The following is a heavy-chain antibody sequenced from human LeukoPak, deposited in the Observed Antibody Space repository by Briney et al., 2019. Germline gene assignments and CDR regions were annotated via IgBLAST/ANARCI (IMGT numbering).Heavy chain of an antibody. CDR2: IYTSGST. D-gene: IGHD1-1*01. V-gene: IGHV4-4*07. J-gene: IGHJ3*02. CDR3: ARDAYNWNDGNAFDI. Sequence: SETLSLTCTVSGDSITTYYWSWIRQPAGKGLEWIGRIYTSGSTNYNPSLKSRVTISVDTSKNQFSLKLSSVTAADTAVYYCARDAYNWNDGNAFDIWGQGTMVTVSS. CDR1: GDSITTYY.